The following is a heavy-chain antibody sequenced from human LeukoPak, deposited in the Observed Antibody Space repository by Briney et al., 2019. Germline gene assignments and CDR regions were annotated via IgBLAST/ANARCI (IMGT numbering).Heavy chain of an antibody. Sequence: QAGGSLRLSCAASGFTFSSYWMSWVRQAPGKGLEWVANIKQDGSEKYYVDSVKGRFTISRDNAKNSLYLQMNSLRAEDTAVYYCASYGIAAAGTDFDYWGRGTLVTVSS. CDR3: ASYGIAAAGTDFDY. D-gene: IGHD6-13*01. CDR2: IKQDGSEK. CDR1: GFTFSSYW. V-gene: IGHV3-7*01. J-gene: IGHJ4*02.